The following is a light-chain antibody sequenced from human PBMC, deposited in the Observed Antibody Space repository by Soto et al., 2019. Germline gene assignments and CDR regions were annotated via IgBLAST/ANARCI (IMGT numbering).Light chain of an antibody. CDR3: CSFAGFNTYV. J-gene: IGLJ1*01. V-gene: IGLV2-23*01. CDR1: SSDIGSYNT. CDR2: EGT. Sequence: QSVLTQSASVSGSPGQWISIPCAGTSSDIGSYNTVSWYQHHPGKAPKLLIYEGTKRPSGVSHRFSGSKSGNTASLTISGLQPEDEADYYCCSFAGFNTYVFGTGTKVTAL.